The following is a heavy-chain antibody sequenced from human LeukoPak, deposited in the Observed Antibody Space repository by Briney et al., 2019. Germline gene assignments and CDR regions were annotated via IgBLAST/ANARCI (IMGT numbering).Heavy chain of an antibody. CDR2: ISSSSTYI. J-gene: IGHJ4*02. D-gene: IGHD3-10*01. CDR3: ARFYGSGRDSNFDY. Sequence: GGSLRLFCAASGFTFSSYSMNWVRPAPGKGLEGVSSISSSSTYIYYADSLKGRLTISRDNAKNSLFPQMNSLRAEETAVYYCARFYGSGRDSNFDYWGQGTLVTVSS. CDR1: GFTFSSYS. V-gene: IGHV3-21*01.